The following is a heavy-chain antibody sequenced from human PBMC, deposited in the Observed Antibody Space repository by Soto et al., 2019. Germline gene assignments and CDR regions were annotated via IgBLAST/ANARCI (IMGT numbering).Heavy chain of an antibody. CDR1: GYTFTSYA. D-gene: IGHD2-2*01. Sequence: ASVKVSCKASGYTFTSYAMHWVRQAPGQRLEWMGWINAGNGNTKYSQKFQGRVTITRDTSASTAYMELSSLRSEDTAVYYCARAPDDCSSTSCRYYYYYGMDVWGQGTLVTVSS. CDR2: INAGNGNT. V-gene: IGHV1-3*01. J-gene: IGHJ6*02. CDR3: ARAPDDCSSTSCRYYYYYGMDV.